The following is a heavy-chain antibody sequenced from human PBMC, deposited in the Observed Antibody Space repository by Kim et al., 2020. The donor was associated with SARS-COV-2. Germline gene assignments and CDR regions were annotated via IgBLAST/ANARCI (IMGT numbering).Heavy chain of an antibody. CDR2: ITRGSTYR. V-gene: IGHV3-11*06. J-gene: IGHJ4*02. Sequence: GGSLRLSCAASGFSFSDYYMSWMRQAPGKGLEWVSYITRGSTYRDYAVSVKGRFTISRDDAQNSLYLQMNSLRADDTAVHYCARMGAPWGQGTLVTVSS. CDR1: GFSFSDYY. CDR3: ARMGAP.